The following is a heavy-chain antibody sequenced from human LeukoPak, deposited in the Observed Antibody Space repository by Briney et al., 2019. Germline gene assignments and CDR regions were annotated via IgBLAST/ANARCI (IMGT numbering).Heavy chain of an antibody. CDR3: ARVSRWGYYGPGSYRWFDP. J-gene: IGHJ5*02. Sequence: GASVKVSCKASGYTFTSYDINWVRQATGQGLEWMGWMNPNSGNTGYAQKFQGRVTMTRNTSISTAYMELSSLRSEDTAVYYCARVSRWGYYGPGSYRWFDPWGQGTLVTISS. CDR1: GYTFTSYD. V-gene: IGHV1-8*01. D-gene: IGHD3-10*01. CDR2: MNPNSGNT.